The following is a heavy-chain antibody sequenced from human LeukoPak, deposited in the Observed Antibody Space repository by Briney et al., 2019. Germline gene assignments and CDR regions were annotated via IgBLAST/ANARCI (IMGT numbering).Heavy chain of an antibody. D-gene: IGHD6-19*01. CDR3: ARGLGSSGWYYLFDY. V-gene: IGHV3-23*01. CDR1: GFIFNNYA. CDR2: ISASGSRT. J-gene: IGHJ4*02. Sequence: GGSLRLSCAASGFIFNNYAIAWVRQGPGKGLVWVSGISASGSRTYYAESVKGRFTISRDNSKNTLFLQMNSLRAEDTAVYYCARGLGSSGWYYLFDYWGQGALVTVSS.